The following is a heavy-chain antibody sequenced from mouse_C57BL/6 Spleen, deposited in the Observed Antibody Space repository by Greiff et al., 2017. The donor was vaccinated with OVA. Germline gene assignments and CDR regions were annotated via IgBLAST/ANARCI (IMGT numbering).Heavy chain of an antibody. D-gene: IGHD1-1*01. J-gene: IGHJ1*03. CDR1: GYAFSSYW. CDR2: IYPGDGDT. CDR3: ARRSLIYYYGSSYWYFDV. V-gene: IGHV1-80*01. Sequence: QVHVKQSGAELVKPGASVKISCKASGYAFSSYWMNWVKQRPGKGLEWIGQIYPGDGDTNYNGKFKGKATLTADKSSSTAYMQLSSLTSEDSAVYFCARRSLIYYYGSSYWYFDVWGTGTTVTVSS.